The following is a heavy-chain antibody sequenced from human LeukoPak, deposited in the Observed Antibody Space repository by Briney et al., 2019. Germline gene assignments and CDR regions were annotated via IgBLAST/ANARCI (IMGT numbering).Heavy chain of an antibody. CDR3: ARHGVYSGYDPIWGLAAANY. CDR2: IDPSDSYT. V-gene: IGHV5-10-1*01. J-gene: IGHJ4*02. D-gene: IGHD5-12*01. Sequence: GESLRISCKGSGYSFTSYWISWVRQMPGKGLEWMGRIDPSDSYTNYSPSFQGHVTISADKSISTAYLQWSSRKPSDTAMYYCARHGVYSGYDPIWGLAAANYWGQGTLVTVSS. CDR1: GYSFTSYW.